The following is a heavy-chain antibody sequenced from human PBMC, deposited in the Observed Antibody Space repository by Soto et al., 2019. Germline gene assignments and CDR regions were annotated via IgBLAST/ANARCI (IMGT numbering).Heavy chain of an antibody. Sequence: QVQLQQWGAGLLKPSETRSLTCAVYGGSFSGYYWTWIRQPPGTGLEWIGEINHSGSTNYNPSLKXRVTISVDTSKNQFSLKLTSVTAADTAVYYCARDKITGLFDYWGQGTLVTVSS. D-gene: IGHD2-8*02. CDR2: INHSGST. V-gene: IGHV4-34*01. CDR3: ARDKITGLFDY. CDR1: GGSFSGYY. J-gene: IGHJ4*02.